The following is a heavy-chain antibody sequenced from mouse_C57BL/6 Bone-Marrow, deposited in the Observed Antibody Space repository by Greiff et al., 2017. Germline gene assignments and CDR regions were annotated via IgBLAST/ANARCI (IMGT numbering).Heavy chain of an antibody. CDR3: TTEGNSWYFDV. CDR2: IDPEDGDT. V-gene: IGHV14-1*01. D-gene: IGHD2-1*01. CDR1: GFNIKDYY. Sequence: EVQLQQSGAELVRPGASVKLSCTASGFNIKDYYMHWVKQRPEQGLEWIGRIDPEDGDTEYAPKFQGKATMTADTSYNTAYLQLSSLTSEDTAVYYCTTEGNSWYFDVWGTGTTVTVSS. J-gene: IGHJ1*03.